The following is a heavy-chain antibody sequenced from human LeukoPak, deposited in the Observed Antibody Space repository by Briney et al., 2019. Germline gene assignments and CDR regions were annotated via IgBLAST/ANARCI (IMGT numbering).Heavy chain of an antibody. CDR2: ISYDGSNK. CDR1: GFTFSSYA. CDR3: ARASWNYMNALDY. V-gene: IGHV3-30*04. Sequence: GGSLRLSCAASGFTFSSYAMHWVRQAPGKGLEWVAVISYDGSNKYYADSVKGRFTISRDNSKNTLYLQMNSLRAEDTAVYYCARASWNYMNALDYWGQGTLVTVSS. D-gene: IGHD1-7*01. J-gene: IGHJ4*02.